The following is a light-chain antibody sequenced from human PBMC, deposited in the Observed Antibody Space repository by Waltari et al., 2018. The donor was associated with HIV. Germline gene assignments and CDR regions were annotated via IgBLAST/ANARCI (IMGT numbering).Light chain of an antibody. J-gene: IGLJ3*02. Sequence: QIVLTQSPSASGTPGQGVTISCSGGVSNIGSRSVPWYQQVPGTAPTLLIYNDNQSPSGVPDRFTGSKSGTSASLAISGLRSEDESDYYCSSWDDNLNGPVFGGGTKLTVL. V-gene: IGLV1-44*01. CDR3: SSWDDNLNGPV. CDR1: VSNIGSRS. CDR2: NDN.